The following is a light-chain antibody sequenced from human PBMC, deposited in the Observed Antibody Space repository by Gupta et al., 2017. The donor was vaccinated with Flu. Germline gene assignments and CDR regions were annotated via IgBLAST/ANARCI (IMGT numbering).Light chain of an antibody. Sequence: QSVLTQPPSVSAAPGQKVTISCSGSSSNIGNNYVSWYQQIPGTAPKLLIYDNNKRPSGIPDRFSGSKSGTSATLDINGLQTGDEADYYCGTWDSSLDARVFGGGTKLTVL. CDR2: DNN. J-gene: IGLJ3*02. CDR1: SSNIGNNY. CDR3: GTWDSSLDARV. V-gene: IGLV1-51*01.